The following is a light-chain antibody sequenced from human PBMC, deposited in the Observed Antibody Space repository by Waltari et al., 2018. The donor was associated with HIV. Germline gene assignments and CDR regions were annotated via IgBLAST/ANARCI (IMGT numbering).Light chain of an antibody. CDR2: DVS. CDR3: SSYRSSSTWV. J-gene: IGLJ3*02. Sequence: QYALTRPAAASGSPEQSITISCTGTNCFVDGCNYLSWYQQHPGKAPKLMIYDVSNRPSGVSNRFSGSKSGNTASLTISGLQAEDEADYYCSSYRSSSTWVFGGGTKLTVL. CDR1: NCFVDGCNY. V-gene: IGLV2-14*03.